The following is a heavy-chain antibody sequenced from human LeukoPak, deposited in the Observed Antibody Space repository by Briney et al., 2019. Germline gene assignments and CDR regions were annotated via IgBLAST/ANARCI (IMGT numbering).Heavy chain of an antibody. CDR3: ARNLGYCSGGSCYSYGYFDY. D-gene: IGHD2-15*01. CDR2: IKQDGSEK. J-gene: IGHJ4*02. V-gene: IGHV3-7*01. CDR1: GFTFSSYW. Sequence: QAGGSLGLSCAASGFTFSSYWMSWVRQAPGKGLEWVANIKQDGSEKYYVDSVKGRFTISRDNAKNSLYLQMNSLRAEDTAVYYCARNLGYCSGGSCYSYGYFDYWGQGTLVTVSS.